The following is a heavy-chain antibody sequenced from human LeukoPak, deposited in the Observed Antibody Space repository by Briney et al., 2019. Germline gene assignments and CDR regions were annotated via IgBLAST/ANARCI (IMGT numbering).Heavy chain of an antibody. CDR2: IYYSGST. J-gene: IGHJ4*02. CDR3: ARVLEGDFWSGYYGYYFDY. V-gene: IGHV4-30-4*01. Sequence: SQTLSLTCTVSGGSISSGDYYWSWIRQPPGKGLEWIGYIYYSGSTYYNPSLKSRVTISVDTSKNQFSPKLSSVTAADTAVYYCARVLEGDFWSGYYGYYFDYWGQGTLVTVSS. CDR1: GGSISSGDYY. D-gene: IGHD3-3*01.